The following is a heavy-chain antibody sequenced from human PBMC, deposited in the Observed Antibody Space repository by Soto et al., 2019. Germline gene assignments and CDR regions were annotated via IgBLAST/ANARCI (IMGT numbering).Heavy chain of an antibody. CDR2: FDPEDGET. J-gene: IGHJ6*02. CDR3: ATDEIGAAAGYYYYYGMDV. CDR1: GYTLTELS. V-gene: IGHV1-24*01. D-gene: IGHD6-13*01. Sequence: ASVKVSGKVSGYTLTELSMHCVRQAPGKVLEWMGGFDPEDGETIYAQKFQGRVTMTEDTSTDTAYMELSSLRSEDTAVYYCATDEIGAAAGYYYYYGMDVWGQGTTVTVSS.